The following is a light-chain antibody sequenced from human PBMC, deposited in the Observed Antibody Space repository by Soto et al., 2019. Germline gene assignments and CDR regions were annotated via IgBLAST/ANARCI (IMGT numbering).Light chain of an antibody. CDR1: QSIGSW. J-gene: IGKJ2*01. CDR3: QQYNSYSYT. Sequence: DIQMTQSPSTLSASVGDRVTITCRASQSIGSWLAWYQQKPGKAPKLLIYKASSLESGVPSRFSGSGSGTEFTLTISSLQSDDFATYYCQQYNSYSYTFGQGTKLEI. CDR2: KAS. V-gene: IGKV1-5*03.